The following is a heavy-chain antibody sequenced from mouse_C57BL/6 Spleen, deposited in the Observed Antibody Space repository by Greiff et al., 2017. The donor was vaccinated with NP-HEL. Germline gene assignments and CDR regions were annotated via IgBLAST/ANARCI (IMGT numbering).Heavy chain of an antibody. J-gene: IGHJ4*01. CDR1: GYTFTSYW. CDR2: IDPSDSET. D-gene: IGHD3-3*01. V-gene: IGHV1-52*01. CDR3: ARSEWDRNAMDY. Sequence: QVQLQQPGAELVRPGSSVKLSCKASGYTFTSYWMHWVKQRPIQGLEWIGNIDPSDSETHYNQKFKDKATLTVDKSSSTAYMQLSSLTSEDSAVYYCARSEWDRNAMDYWGQGTSVTVSS.